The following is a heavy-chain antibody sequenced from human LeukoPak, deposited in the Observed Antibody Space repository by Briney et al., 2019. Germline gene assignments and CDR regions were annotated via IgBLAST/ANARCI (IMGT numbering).Heavy chain of an antibody. J-gene: IGHJ4*02. CDR3: AKEPYSSGWSPFDY. D-gene: IGHD6-19*01. Sequence: GGSLRLSCVASGFTFSSYWMHWVRQAPGKGLVWVSHINSDGSSTTYADSVKGRFTISRDNSKDTLYLQMNSLRAEDTAVYYCAKEPYSSGWSPFDYWGQGTLVTVSS. CDR1: GFTFSSYW. CDR2: INSDGSST. V-gene: IGHV3-74*01.